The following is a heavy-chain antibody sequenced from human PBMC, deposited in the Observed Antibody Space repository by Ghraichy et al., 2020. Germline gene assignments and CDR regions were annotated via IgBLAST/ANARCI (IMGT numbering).Heavy chain of an antibody. V-gene: IGHV1-3*01. CDR1: GYTVSSYP. J-gene: IGHJ4*02. Sequence: ASVKVSCKASGYTVSSYPVHWVRQSPGQSLEWMGWINAGTGKTKYSQKFQGRVTITRDTAASTAYMDLSSLTSEDTAVYYCARKHYFESSGYYGIDYWGQGTLVTVSS. D-gene: IGHD3-22*01. CDR3: ARKHYFESSGYYGIDY. CDR2: INAGTGKT.